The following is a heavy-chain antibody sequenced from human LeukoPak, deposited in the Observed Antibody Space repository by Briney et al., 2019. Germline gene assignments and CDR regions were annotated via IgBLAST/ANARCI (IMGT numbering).Heavy chain of an antibody. D-gene: IGHD1-1*01. CDR2: IKEDGSEK. J-gene: IGHJ4*02. Sequence: GGSLRLSCAASGFTLSNYWMTWVRQAPRKGLEWVAAIKEDGSEKYYVDSVKGRFTISRDSAKNSMYLQMSSLGAEDTAVYYCARTTYGDFWGQGTLVTVSS. CDR3: ARTTYGDF. V-gene: IGHV3-7*02. CDR1: GFTLSNYW.